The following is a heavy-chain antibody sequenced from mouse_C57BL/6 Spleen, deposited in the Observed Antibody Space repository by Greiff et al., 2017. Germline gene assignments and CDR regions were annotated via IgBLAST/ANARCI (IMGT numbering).Heavy chain of an antibody. CDR3: AREGFAY. CDR2: ISYDGSN. CDR1: GYSITSGYY. V-gene: IGHV3-6*01. Sequence: LMESGPGLVKPSQSLSLTCSVTGYSITSGYYWNWIRQFPGNKLEWMGYISYDGSNNYNPSLKNRISITRDTSKNQFFLKLNSVTTEDTATYYCAREGFAYWGQGTLVTVSA. J-gene: IGHJ3*01.